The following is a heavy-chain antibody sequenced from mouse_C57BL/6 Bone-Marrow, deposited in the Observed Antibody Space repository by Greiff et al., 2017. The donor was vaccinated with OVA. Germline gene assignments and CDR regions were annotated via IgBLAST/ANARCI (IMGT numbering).Heavy chain of an antibody. D-gene: IGHD2-9*01. J-gene: IGHJ4*01. Sequence: VQLKQSGAELVRPGASVKLSCTASGFNIKDDYMHWVKQRPEQGLEWIGWIDPENGDTEYASKFQGKATITADTSSNTAYLQLSSLTSEDTAVYDCTAPTMVRGVDYWGQGTSVTVSS. CDR1: GFNIKDDY. CDR3: TAPTMVRGVDY. CDR2: IDPENGDT. V-gene: IGHV14-4*01.